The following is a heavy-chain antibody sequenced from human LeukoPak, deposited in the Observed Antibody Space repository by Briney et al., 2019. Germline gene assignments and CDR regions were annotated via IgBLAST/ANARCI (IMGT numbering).Heavy chain of an antibody. Sequence: GASVRVSCKASGYTFTSYYMHWVRQAPGQGLEWMGIINPSGGSTSYAQKFQGRVAMTRDTSTSTVYMELSSLRSEDTAVYYCARADFANFDVLDYWGQGTLVTVSS. V-gene: IGHV1-46*01. CDR3: ARADFANFDVLDY. CDR1: GYTFTSYY. CDR2: INPSGGST. D-gene: IGHD6-6*01. J-gene: IGHJ4*02.